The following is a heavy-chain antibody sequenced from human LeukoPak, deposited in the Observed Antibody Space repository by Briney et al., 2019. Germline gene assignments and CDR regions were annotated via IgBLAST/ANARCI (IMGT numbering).Heavy chain of an antibody. D-gene: IGHD6-13*01. CDR3: ARLIAAAGTYYYYYYMDV. CDR2: MNPNSGNT. CDR1: GYTFTGYY. J-gene: IGHJ6*03. Sequence: ASVKVSCKASGYTFTGYYMHWVRQAPGQGLEWMGWMNPNSGNTGYAQKFQGRVTMTRNTSISTAYMELSSLRSEDTAVYFCARLIAAAGTYYYYYYMDVWGKGTTVTISS. V-gene: IGHV1-8*02.